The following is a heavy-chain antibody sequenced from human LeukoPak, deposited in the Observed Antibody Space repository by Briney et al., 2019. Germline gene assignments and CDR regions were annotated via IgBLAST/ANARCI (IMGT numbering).Heavy chain of an antibody. CDR3: TRYSSSWYVLFDY. V-gene: IGHV3-15*01. Sequence: PGGSLRLSCAASGFTFSNAWMSWVRQAPGKGLEWVGRIKSKTDGGTTDYAAPVKGRFTISRDDSKNTLYLQMNSLKTEDTAVYYCTRYSSSWYVLFDYWGQGTLVTVSS. CDR2: IKSKTDGGTT. J-gene: IGHJ4*02. CDR1: GFTFSNAW. D-gene: IGHD6-13*01.